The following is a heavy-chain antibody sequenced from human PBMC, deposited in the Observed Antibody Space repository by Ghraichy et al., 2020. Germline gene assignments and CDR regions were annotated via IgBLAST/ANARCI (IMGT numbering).Heavy chain of an antibody. J-gene: IGHJ6*02. CDR2: INPNSGGT. CDR1: GYTFTGYY. V-gene: IGHV1-2*02. Sequence: ASVKVSCKASGYTFTGYYMHWVRQAPGQGLEWMGWINPNSGGTNYAQKFQGRVTMTRDTSISTAYMELSRLRSDDTAVYYCARGAYYDFWSAGGMDVWGQGTTVTVSS. D-gene: IGHD3-3*01. CDR3: ARGAYYDFWSAGGMDV.